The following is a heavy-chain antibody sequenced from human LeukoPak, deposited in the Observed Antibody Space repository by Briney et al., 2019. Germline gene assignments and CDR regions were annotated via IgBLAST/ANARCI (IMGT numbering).Heavy chain of an antibody. CDR1: GFTFSSYW. CDR3: ARGGYCSSTSCYGDSFWFDP. D-gene: IGHD2-2*01. V-gene: IGHV3-7*01. J-gene: IGHJ5*02. Sequence: TGGSLRLSCAASGFTFSSYWMNWARQAPGKGLEWVASINHNGNVNYYVDSVKGRFTISRDNAKNSLYLQMNSLRAEDTAVYYCARGGYCSSTSCYGDSFWFDPWGQGTLVTVSS. CDR2: INHNGNVN.